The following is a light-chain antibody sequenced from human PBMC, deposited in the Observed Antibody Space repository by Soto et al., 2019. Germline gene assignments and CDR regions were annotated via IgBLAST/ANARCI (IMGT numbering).Light chain of an antibody. CDR2: ETS. CDR1: QSVSSY. Sequence: DIQMTQSPSPLSASVGDRVDITCRTSQSVSSYLNWYQAKPGKAPKLLIYETSNLESGVPSRFSGSGSGADFTLYISSLQPEDSATYYCQQSYSTPPFTFGPGTRVDI. J-gene: IGKJ3*01. CDR3: QQSYSTPPFT. V-gene: IGKV1-39*01.